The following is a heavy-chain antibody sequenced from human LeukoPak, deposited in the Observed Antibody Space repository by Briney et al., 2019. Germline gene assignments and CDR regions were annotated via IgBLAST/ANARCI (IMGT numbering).Heavy chain of an antibody. V-gene: IGHV3-15*01. CDR1: GFTFSSYA. J-gene: IGHJ4*02. Sequence: GGSLRLSCAASGFTFSSYAMSWVRQAPGQGLEWVARINTKTDGATTTYGAPVKGRFTISRDDSKSTLYLDMNSLKTEDTAVYYCTTEFWYYFNNWGQGTLVTVSS. D-gene: IGHD3-3*01. CDR2: INTKTDGATT. CDR3: TTEFWYYFNN.